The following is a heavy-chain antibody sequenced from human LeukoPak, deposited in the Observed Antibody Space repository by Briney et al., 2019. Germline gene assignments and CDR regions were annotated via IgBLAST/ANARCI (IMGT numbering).Heavy chain of an antibody. J-gene: IGHJ4*02. V-gene: IGHV1-46*01. CDR3: AREGPSTYFFDY. CDR2: VNPSDGGP. D-gene: IGHD2/OR15-2a*01. CDR1: GYTFTSYY. Sequence: ASVKVSCKASGYTFTSYYMHWVRQAPGQGLEWMGIVNPSDGGPSYPQKFQGRLTMTRDTSTGTVYMDLSSLTSDDTAVYYCAREGPSTYFFDYWAQGTLVTVSS.